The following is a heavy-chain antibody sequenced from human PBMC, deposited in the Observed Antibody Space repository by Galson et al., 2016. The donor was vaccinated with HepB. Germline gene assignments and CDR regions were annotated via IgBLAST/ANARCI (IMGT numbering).Heavy chain of an antibody. CDR3: ARESSGYSH. J-gene: IGHJ4*02. D-gene: IGHD5-12*01. CDR1: GFSLYNNWW. Sequence: SLRLSCAASGFSLYNNWWMRWVRQAPGKGLGWVANINQDDSDKNYIDSVRGRFTISRDNAKNSLYLQMSSLTVEDTAVYYCARESSGYSHWGQGTLVTVSS. V-gene: IGHV3-7*03. CDR2: INQDDSDK.